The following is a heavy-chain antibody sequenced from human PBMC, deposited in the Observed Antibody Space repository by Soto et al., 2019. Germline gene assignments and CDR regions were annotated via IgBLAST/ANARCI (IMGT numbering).Heavy chain of an antibody. D-gene: IGHD2-8*02. CDR2: INAGSGNT. J-gene: IGHJ4*02. V-gene: IGHV1-3*01. Sequence: ASVKVSCKASGYTFTSYAMHWVRQAPGQRLEWMGWINAGSGNTKYSQKFQGRVTITRDTSASTAYMELSSLRSEDTAVYYCASRPARLLVWGQGTLVTVSS. CDR1: GYTFTSYA. CDR3: ASRPARLLV.